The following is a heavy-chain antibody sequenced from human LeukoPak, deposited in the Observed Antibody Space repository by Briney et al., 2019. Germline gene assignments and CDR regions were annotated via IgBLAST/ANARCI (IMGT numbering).Heavy chain of an antibody. J-gene: IGHJ4*02. CDR1: GGSISSASYY. Sequence: SETLSLTCTVSGGSISSASYYWGSIRQPPGKGLEWNGNIYYRWNSYYNPSLKSRVTISVGTSKNQCSLRLSSVTAADTAVYYCARQTYYYGSGSYSLIGYWGQGTLVTVSS. CDR3: ARQTYYYGSGSYSLIGY. CDR2: IYYRWNS. D-gene: IGHD3-10*01. V-gene: IGHV4-39*01.